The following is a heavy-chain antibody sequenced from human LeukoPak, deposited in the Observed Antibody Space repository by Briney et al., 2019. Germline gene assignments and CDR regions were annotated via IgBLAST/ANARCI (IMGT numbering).Heavy chain of an antibody. Sequence: WASVKVSCKASGFTFTSSAMQWVRQARGQRLEWIGWIVVGSGKTHYAQKFQERVTINRDMSTSTVYMELSSLGSEDTAVYYCAKDLGYYDSSGYYWDYFDYWGQGTLVTVSS. D-gene: IGHD3-22*01. CDR2: IVVGSGKT. V-gene: IGHV1-58*02. J-gene: IGHJ4*02. CDR3: AKDLGYYDSSGYYWDYFDY. CDR1: GFTFTSSA.